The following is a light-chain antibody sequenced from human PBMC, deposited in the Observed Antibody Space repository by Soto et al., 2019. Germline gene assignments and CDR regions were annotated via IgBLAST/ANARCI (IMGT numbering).Light chain of an antibody. Sequence: EIVLTQSPATLSLSPGERATLSCRASQSVSSYLAWYQQKPGQAPRLLIYDASNRATGIPARFSGSGSGTDFTLAILGLEPEDFAVYYWQQRSNWPPEFTFGPGTKVDIK. J-gene: IGKJ3*01. CDR1: QSVSSY. V-gene: IGKV3-11*01. CDR2: DAS. CDR3: QQRSNWPPEFT.